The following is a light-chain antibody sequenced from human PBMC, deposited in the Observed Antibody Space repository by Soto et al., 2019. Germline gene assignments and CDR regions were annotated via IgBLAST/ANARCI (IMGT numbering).Light chain of an antibody. J-gene: IGLJ1*01. V-gene: IGLV2-14*01. CDR3: SSYTTTSTYV. Sequence: QSVLTQPASVSGSPGQSIAISCTGTSSDIGAYDYVSWYQQYSGKAPKLMIYHVTNRPSGVSDRFSGSKSGNSASLTISGLQAEDEADYYRSSYTTTSTYVFGTGTRTPS. CDR1: SSDIGAYDY. CDR2: HVT.